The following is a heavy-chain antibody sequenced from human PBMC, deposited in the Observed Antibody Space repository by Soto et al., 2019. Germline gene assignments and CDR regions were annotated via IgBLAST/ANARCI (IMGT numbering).Heavy chain of an antibody. D-gene: IGHD3-16*01. Sequence: PXGSLRVTPAASGFTFSSYTMHWVRQAPGKGLEWVAVISYDGSNKYYADSVKGRFTISRDNSKNTLYLQMNSMRAEDTAVYYCARDGGVSSSALTWGQGTLVTVSS. J-gene: IGHJ5*02. CDR1: GFTFSSYT. CDR3: ARDGGVSSSALT. V-gene: IGHV3-30-3*01. CDR2: ISYDGSNK.